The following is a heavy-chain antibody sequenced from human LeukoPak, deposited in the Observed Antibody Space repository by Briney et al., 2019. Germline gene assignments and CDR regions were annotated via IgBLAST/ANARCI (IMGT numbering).Heavy chain of an antibody. V-gene: IGHV1-2*02. CDR3: ARDGKYSGYDPLFDY. J-gene: IGHJ4*02. D-gene: IGHD5-12*01. CDR2: INPNSGGT. Sequence: ASVKVSCKASGYTFTGYYMHWVRQAPGQGLEWMGWINPNSGGTNYAQKFQGRVTMTRDTSISTAYMELSRLRSDDTAVYYCARDGKYSGYDPLFDYWGQGTLVTVSS. CDR1: GYTFTGYY.